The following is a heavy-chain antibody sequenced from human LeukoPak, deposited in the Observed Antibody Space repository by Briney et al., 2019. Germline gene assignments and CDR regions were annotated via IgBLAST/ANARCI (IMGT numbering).Heavy chain of an antibody. CDR1: GGTFSSHA. Sequence: SVKVSCKASGGTFSSHAISWVRQAPGQGLEWMGRIIPILGIANYAQKFQGRVTITADKSTSTAYMELSSLRSEGTAVYYCARDGLLGTYFDYWGQGTLVTVSS. V-gene: IGHV1-69*04. D-gene: IGHD1-26*01. CDR3: ARDGLLGTYFDY. J-gene: IGHJ4*02. CDR2: IIPILGIA.